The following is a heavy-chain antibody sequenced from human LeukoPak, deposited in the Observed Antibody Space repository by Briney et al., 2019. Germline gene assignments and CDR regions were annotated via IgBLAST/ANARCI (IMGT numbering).Heavy chain of an antibody. J-gene: IGHJ4*02. CDR1: GFTFSSYA. Sequence: GSLRLSCAASGFTFSSYAMSWVRQAPGKGLEWVSAISGSGRSTYYADSVKGRFTISRDNSKNTLYLQMNSLRAEDTAVYYCATLFTSITIFGVDKTTYNFDYWGQGTLVTVSS. D-gene: IGHD3-3*01. CDR2: ISGSGRST. CDR3: ATLFTSITIFGVDKTTYNFDY. V-gene: IGHV3-23*01.